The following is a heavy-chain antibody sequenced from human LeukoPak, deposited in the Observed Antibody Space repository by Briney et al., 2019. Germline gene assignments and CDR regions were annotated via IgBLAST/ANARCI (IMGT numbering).Heavy chain of an antibody. CDR3: ARDGGRKEDY. J-gene: IGHJ4*02. Sequence: GGSLRLSCAASGFTFSGSAMSWVRQAPGKGLEWVANIKQDGSDKYYVDSVKGRFTMSRDNAKNSLFLQMNSLRAEDTAVYYCARDGGRKEDYWGQGTLVTVSS. D-gene: IGHD6-25*01. CDR2: IKQDGSDK. V-gene: IGHV3-7*01. CDR1: GFTFSGSA.